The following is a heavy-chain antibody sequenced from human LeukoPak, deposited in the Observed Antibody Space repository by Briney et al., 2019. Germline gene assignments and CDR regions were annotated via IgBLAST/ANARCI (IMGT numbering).Heavy chain of an antibody. CDR1: GGSFSGYY. V-gene: IGHV4-34*01. CDR3: ARGLTISSSGSYYFDY. J-gene: IGHJ4*02. D-gene: IGHD3-3*01. CDR2: INHSGST. Sequence: SETLSLTCAVYGGSFSGYYWGWIRQPPGKGLEWIGEINHSGSTNYNPSLKSRVTISVDTSKNQFSLKLSSVTAADTAVYYCARGLTISSSGSYYFDYWGQGTLVTVSS.